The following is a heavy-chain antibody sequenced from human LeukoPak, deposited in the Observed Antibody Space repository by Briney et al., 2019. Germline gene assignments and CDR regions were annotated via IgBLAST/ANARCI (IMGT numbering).Heavy chain of an antibody. CDR1: GFTFSDYY. D-gene: IGHD6-19*01. Sequence: GGSLRLSCAASGFTFSDYYMSWIRQAPGEGLEWVSYISSSGSTIYYADSVKGRFTISRDNARNSLYLQMNSLRAEDTAVYYCASGYSSGWAHYYFDYWGQGTLVTVSS. V-gene: IGHV3-11*01. CDR3: ASGYSSGWAHYYFDY. CDR2: ISSSGSTI. J-gene: IGHJ4*02.